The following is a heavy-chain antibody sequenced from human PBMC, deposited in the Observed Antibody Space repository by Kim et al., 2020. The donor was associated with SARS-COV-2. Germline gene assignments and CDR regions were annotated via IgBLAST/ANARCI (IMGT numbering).Heavy chain of an antibody. V-gene: IGHV4-59*01. CDR3: ASHYGDKPRGAFDI. J-gene: IGHJ3*02. Sequence: NPPLKSRLTISVDTSKNQFSLQLSSVTAADKAVYYCASHYGDKPRGAFDIWGQGTMVTVSS. D-gene: IGHD4-17*01.